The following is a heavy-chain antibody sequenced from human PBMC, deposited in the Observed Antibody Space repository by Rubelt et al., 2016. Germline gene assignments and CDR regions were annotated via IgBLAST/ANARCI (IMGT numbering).Heavy chain of an antibody. J-gene: IGHJ6*02. Sequence: VQLVESGGGLVEPGGSLRLSCAASGITFSNYAMNWVRQAPGKGLEWVSTISGTGGDTYYAGSVKGRFTISRDNSKNTLYLQMKGLRAEDTAVYYCARGTLSIAARPGLVSYGMDVWGQGTTVTVSS. V-gene: IGHV3-23*04. CDR3: ARGTLSIAARPGLVSYGMDV. CDR1: GITFSNYA. CDR2: ISGTGGDT. D-gene: IGHD6-6*01.